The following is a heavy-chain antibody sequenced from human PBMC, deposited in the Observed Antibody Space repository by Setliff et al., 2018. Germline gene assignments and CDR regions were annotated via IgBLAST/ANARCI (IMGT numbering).Heavy chain of an antibody. CDR2: IYAGDSDT. CDR1: GYTFTSYW. CDR3: ARRLYSSGWYNWA. J-gene: IGHJ5*02. V-gene: IGHV5-51*01. D-gene: IGHD6-19*01. Sequence: GESLKISCKGSGYTFTSYWIGWVRQMPGKGLEWMGIIYAGDSDTKYSPSFQGQVTISADKSISTAYLQWSSLKASDTAMYYCARRLYSSGWYNWAWGQGTLVTVSS.